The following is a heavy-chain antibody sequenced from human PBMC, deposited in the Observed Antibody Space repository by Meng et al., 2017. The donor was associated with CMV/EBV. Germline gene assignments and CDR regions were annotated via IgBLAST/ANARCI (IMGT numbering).Heavy chain of an antibody. V-gene: IGHV3-48*03. CDR2: ISSSSSTI. Sequence: GGSLRLSCAASGFTFSSYEMNWVRQAPGKGLEWVSYISSSSSTIYYADSVKGRFTISRDNAKNSLYLQMNSLRAEDTAVYYCAKGYCSSTSCYSQYWYFDLWGRGTLVTVSS. D-gene: IGHD2-2*01. CDR1: GFTFSSYE. CDR3: AKGYCSSTSCYSQYWYFDL. J-gene: IGHJ2*01.